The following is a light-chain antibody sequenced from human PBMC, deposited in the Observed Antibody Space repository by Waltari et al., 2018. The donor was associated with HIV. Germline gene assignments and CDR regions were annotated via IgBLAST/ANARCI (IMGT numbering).Light chain of an antibody. V-gene: IGKV3-11*01. CDR2: DES. J-gene: IGKJ4*01. Sequence: IVLTQSPATLSLSPGERATLSCRASQSVGSYLAWYQQKPGQAPRLLIYDESKRATGIPARFSGSGSGTDFTLTISSLEPEDFAVYYCQQRSNWLTFGGGTKVEIK. CDR1: QSVGSY. CDR3: QQRSNWLT.